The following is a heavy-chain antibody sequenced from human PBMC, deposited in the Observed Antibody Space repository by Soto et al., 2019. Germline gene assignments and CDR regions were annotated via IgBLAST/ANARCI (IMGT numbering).Heavy chain of an antibody. J-gene: IGHJ6*02. CDR2: ISKSSSVI. Sequence: LRLSCAASGSTYSSSEMHWVRQAPGKGLEWVSYISKSSSVIYYADSVKGRFTISRDNAKNLLYLQMNSLRAEDTAVYFCASVNLQFSYGIDVWGQGTTVTVSS. CDR1: GSTYSSSE. D-gene: IGHD1-1*01. CDR3: ASVNLQFSYGIDV. V-gene: IGHV3-48*03.